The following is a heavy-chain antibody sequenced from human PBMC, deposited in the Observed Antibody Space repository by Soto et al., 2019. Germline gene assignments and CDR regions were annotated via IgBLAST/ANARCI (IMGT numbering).Heavy chain of an antibody. CDR2: IYPGDSDI. CDR3: ATNTTYRFYGMDV. V-gene: IGHV5-51*01. Sequence: PGESLKISCNGSGYSFSSFWIGWVRQMPGKGLELIGIIYPGDSDIRYSPSFEGQVTMSADRSSSTAYLQWSSLKASDTAMYYCATNTTYRFYGMDVWGQGTKVTVYS. J-gene: IGHJ6*02. CDR1: GYSFSSFW. D-gene: IGHD1-1*01.